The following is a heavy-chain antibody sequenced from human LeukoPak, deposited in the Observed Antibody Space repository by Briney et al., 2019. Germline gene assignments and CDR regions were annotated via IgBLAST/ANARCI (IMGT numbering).Heavy chain of an antibody. J-gene: IGHJ4*02. D-gene: IGHD6-19*01. CDR2: TYYRSKWYN. CDR1: GDGVSSNSAA. CDR3: AREGIAVAATEPGFDY. Sequence: SQTLSLTCAVSGDGVSSNSAAWNWIRQSPSRGLEWLGRTYYRSKWYNDYAVSVKSRITINPDTSKNQFSLQLNSVTPEDTAVYYCAREGIAVAATEPGFDYWGQGTLVTVSS. V-gene: IGHV6-1*01.